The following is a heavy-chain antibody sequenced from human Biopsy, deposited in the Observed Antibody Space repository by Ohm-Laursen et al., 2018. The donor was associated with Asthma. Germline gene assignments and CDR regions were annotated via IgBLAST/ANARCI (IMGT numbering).Heavy chain of an antibody. J-gene: IGHJ4*02. CDR2: IYSGGTS. V-gene: IGHV3-53*01. CDR3: ARGDSSNWSHYYFDY. CDR1: GFAVSRDH. Sequence: SPRLSCTASGFAVSRDHMFWVRQAPGKGLEWVSVIYSGGTSHTADSVRGRFTISRDYSKNRLYLQMHSLRAEDTAVYYCARGDSSNWSHYYFDYWGQGTLVTVSS. D-gene: IGHD3-22*01.